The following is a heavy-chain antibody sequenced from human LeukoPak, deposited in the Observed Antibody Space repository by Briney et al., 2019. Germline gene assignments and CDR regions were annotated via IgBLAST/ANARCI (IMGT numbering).Heavy chain of an antibody. CDR3: ARDLSQFCSGTYDY. Sequence: GGSLRPCCIASGFTFSDYYMTWVRQAPGKRLEAVANINQDGSEKSSVDSVKGRFTISRDNAKKSLYLQMNSLRAGDAAVYYCARDLSQFCSGTYDYWGQGTLVTVSS. CDR1: GFTFSDYY. D-gene: IGHD3-10*02. V-gene: IGHV3-7*04. CDR2: INQDGSEK. J-gene: IGHJ4*02.